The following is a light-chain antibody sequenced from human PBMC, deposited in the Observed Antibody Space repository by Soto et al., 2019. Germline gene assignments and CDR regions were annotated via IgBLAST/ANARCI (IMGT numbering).Light chain of an antibody. CDR1: SSNIGAGYD. J-gene: IGLJ2*01. V-gene: IGLV1-40*01. CDR3: QSYDSSLSAP. Sequence: QSVLTQPPSVSGAPGQRVTISCTGSSSNIGAGYDVHWYQQLPGTAPKLLIYGNSNRPSGVPDRFSGSKSGTSASLAITGLQPEDEADYYCQSYDSSLSAPFGGGTKLTVL. CDR2: GNS.